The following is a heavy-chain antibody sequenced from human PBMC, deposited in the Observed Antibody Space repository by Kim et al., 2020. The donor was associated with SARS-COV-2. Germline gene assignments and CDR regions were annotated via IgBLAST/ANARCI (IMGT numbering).Heavy chain of an antibody. CDR1: GDSVSSNSAA. CDR2: TYYRSKWYN. D-gene: IGHD1-26*01. Sequence: SQTLSLTCAISGDSVSSNSAAWNWIRQSPSRGLEWLGRTYYRSKWYNDYAVSVKSRITINPDTSKNQFSLQLNSVTPEDTAVYYCARGGGGGATTGIYYYYGMDVWGQGTTVTVSS. J-gene: IGHJ6*02. V-gene: IGHV6-1*01. CDR3: ARGGGGGATTGIYYYYGMDV.